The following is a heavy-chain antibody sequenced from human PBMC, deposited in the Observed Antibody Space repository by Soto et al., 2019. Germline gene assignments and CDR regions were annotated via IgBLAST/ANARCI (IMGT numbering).Heavy chain of an antibody. Sequence: QVQLVESGGGVVQPGRSLRLSCAASGFTFSNYGMHWVRQAPGKGLKWVAVVSYDGSNKYYADSVKGRFTISRDNSKNTGYLQMNSLRTEDTAVYYCAKGDWFDPWGQGTLVTVSS. J-gene: IGHJ5*02. V-gene: IGHV3-30*18. CDR3: AKGDWFDP. D-gene: IGHD3-16*01. CDR2: VSYDGSNK. CDR1: GFTFSNYG.